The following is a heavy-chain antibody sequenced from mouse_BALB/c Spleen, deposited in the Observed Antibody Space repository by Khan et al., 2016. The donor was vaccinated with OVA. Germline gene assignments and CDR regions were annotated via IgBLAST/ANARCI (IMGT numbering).Heavy chain of an antibody. CDR1: GYSITSGYA. V-gene: IGHV3-2*02. D-gene: IGHD1-1*01. Sequence: EVQLQESGPGLVKPSQSLSLTCTVTGYSITSGYAWNWIRQFPGNKLEWMGYISYSGVTSYTPSLKSRISITRATSKNQFFLQLNSVTTEDTATYYCARGNYYGYYFDSWGQGTTLTVSS. J-gene: IGHJ2*01. CDR2: ISYSGVT. CDR3: ARGNYYGYYFDS.